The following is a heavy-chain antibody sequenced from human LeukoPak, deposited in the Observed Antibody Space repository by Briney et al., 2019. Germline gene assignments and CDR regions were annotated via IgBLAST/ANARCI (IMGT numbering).Heavy chain of an antibody. V-gene: IGHV3-74*01. J-gene: IGHJ4*01. CDR1: GFTVSSNY. CDR3: ARGRNGFFDY. CDR2: INSDGGRT. D-gene: IGHD5-24*01. Sequence: PGGSLRLSCAAYGFTVSSNYMSWVRQAPGKGLVWVSQINSDGGRTRYADSVKGRLTISRDNAKNTVYLQMNSLRTDDTAMYYCARGRNGFFDYWGHGTLVTVSS.